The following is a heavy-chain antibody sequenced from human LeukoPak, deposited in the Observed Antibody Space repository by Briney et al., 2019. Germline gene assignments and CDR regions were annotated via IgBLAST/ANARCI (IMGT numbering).Heavy chain of an antibody. CDR1: GGSISSYY. V-gene: IGHV4-59*01. CDR3: ARDWGYDSSGEGAFDI. CDR2: IYYSGST. J-gene: IGHJ3*02. Sequence: SETLSLTCTVSGGSISSYYWSWIRQPPGKGLEWIGYIYYSGSTNYNPSLKSRVTISVDTSKNQFSLKLSSVTAADKGVYYCARDWGYDSSGEGAFDIWGQGTMVTVSS. D-gene: IGHD3-22*01.